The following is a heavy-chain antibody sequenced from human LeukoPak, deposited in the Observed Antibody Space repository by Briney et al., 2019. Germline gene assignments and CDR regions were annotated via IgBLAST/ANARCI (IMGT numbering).Heavy chain of an antibody. CDR1: GFTFSSYE. CDR3: ARDRSSGWYYYYGMDV. CDR2: ISSSGSTI. Sequence: PGGTLRLSCAASGFTFSSYEMNWVRQAPGKGLEGVSYISSSGSTIYYAASVKGRFTISRDNAKNSLYLQMNSLRAEDTAVYYCARDRSSGWYYYYGMDVWGQGTTATVSS. J-gene: IGHJ6*02. V-gene: IGHV3-48*03. D-gene: IGHD6-19*01.